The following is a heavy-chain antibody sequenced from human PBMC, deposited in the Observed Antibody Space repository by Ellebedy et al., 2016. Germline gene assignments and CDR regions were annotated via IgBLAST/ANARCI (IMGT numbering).Heavy chain of an antibody. J-gene: IGHJ4*02. V-gene: IGHV3-74*01. D-gene: IGHD7-27*01. CDR3: ATLGKTYYSTSGLGNDY. Sequence: GGSLRLXCTASGFTFNTYYLHWVRQAPGRGLEWVSRIDLDGTLRHFSNYADSVRGRFTVSRDNSKNTLFLQMDSLRPEDTAVYYCATLGKTYYSTSGLGNDYWGQGTLVTVSS. CDR2: IDLDGTLR. CDR1: GFTFNTYY.